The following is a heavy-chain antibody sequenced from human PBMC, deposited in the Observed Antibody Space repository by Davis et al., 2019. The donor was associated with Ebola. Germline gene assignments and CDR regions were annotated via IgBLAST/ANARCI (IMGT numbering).Heavy chain of an antibody. CDR1: GFIFRNYA. V-gene: IGHV3-30*04. CDR3: ARAVFHEVLDY. CDR2: VSHSEREK. Sequence: GESLKISCAASGFIFRNYAMHWVRQAPGKGLEWVAVVSHSEREKFYADSVKGRFTISRDNSENTLYLQMNSRTADDTAGYYCARAVFHEVLDYWGQGTPVTVSS. D-gene: IGHD3-3*01. J-gene: IGHJ4*02.